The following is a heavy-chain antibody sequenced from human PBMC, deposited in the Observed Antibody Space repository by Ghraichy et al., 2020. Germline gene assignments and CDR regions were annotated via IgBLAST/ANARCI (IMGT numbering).Heavy chain of an antibody. D-gene: IGHD6-13*01. Sequence: GGSLRLSCAASGFTFSSYAMSWVRQAPGKGLEWVSAISGSGGSTYYADSVKGRFTISRDNSKNTLYLQMNSLRAEDTAVYYCANCYSSSWTPAEWGQGTLVTVSS. J-gene: IGHJ4*02. V-gene: IGHV3-23*01. CDR3: ANCYSSSWTPAE. CDR2: ISGSGGST. CDR1: GFTFSSYA.